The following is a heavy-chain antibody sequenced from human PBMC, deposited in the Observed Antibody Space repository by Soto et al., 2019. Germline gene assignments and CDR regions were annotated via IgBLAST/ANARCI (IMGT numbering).Heavy chain of an antibody. V-gene: IGHV4-39*01. CDR2: IYHTGNA. Sequence: SETLSLTCSVSGDSISNSRFYWAWIRQPPGEGLEWIGSIYHTGNAYYNPSLKSRVTISVDTSKSQFSLKLTSVTAADAALYYCARDFFDSSDYTTNWFDPWGQGTLVTVS. D-gene: IGHD3-22*01. CDR3: ARDFFDSSDYTTNWFDP. J-gene: IGHJ5*02. CDR1: GDSISNSRFY.